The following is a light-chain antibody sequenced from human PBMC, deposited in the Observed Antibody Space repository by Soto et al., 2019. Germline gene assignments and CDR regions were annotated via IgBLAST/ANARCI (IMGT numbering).Light chain of an antibody. Sequence: DIQMTQSPSTLSASVGDRVTITCRASQSISSWLAWYQQKPGKAPKLLIYDASSLESGVPSRFSGSGSGTKFTLTISSLQPDDFATYYCQQYNSDSQTFGQGTKVDIK. J-gene: IGKJ1*01. V-gene: IGKV1-5*01. CDR1: QSISSW. CDR2: DAS. CDR3: QQYNSDSQT.